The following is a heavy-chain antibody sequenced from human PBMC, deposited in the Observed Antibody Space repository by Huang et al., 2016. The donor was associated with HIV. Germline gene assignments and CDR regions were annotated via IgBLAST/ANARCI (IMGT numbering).Heavy chain of an antibody. CDR1: GGSFSGYS. CDR2: INHRGST. CDR3: ARERMMSWLDDHDAFDI. Sequence: QVQLQQWGAGLLKPSETLSLTCPVYGGSFSGYSWTWIRQSPGKGREWIGEINHRGSTNNNPSLKSRLTISVDTAKNQFSLKLSSVTAADTAVYYCARERMMSWLDDHDAFDIWGQGTMVTVSS. J-gene: IGHJ3*02. V-gene: IGHV4-34*01. D-gene: IGHD1-1*01.